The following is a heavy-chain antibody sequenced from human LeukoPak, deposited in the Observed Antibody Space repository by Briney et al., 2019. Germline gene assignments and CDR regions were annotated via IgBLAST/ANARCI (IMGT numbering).Heavy chain of an antibody. D-gene: IGHD6-19*01. CDR1: GFTFSSYS. CDR2: ISSSSSTI. Sequence: PGGSLRLSCAASGFTFSSYSMNWVRQAPGKGLEWVSYISSSSSTIYSADSVKGRFTISRDNAKNSLYLQMNSLRAEDTAVHYCARLSSGWFFDYWGQGTLVTVSS. V-gene: IGHV3-48*01. CDR3: ARLSSGWFFDY. J-gene: IGHJ4*02.